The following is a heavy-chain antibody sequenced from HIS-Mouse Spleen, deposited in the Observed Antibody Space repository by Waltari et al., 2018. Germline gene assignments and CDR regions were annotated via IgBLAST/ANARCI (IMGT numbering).Heavy chain of an antibody. V-gene: IGHV3-30*18. J-gene: IGHJ4*02. Sequence: QVQLVESGGGVVQPGRSLRLSCAASGFPFSVYGMHWVRQAPGKGLEWVAVISYDGSNKYYADSVKGRFTISRDNSKNTLYLQMNSLRAEDTAVYYCAKASSGWLDYWGQGTLVTVSS. CDR2: ISYDGSNK. CDR3: AKASSGWLDY. D-gene: IGHD6-19*01. CDR1: GFPFSVYG.